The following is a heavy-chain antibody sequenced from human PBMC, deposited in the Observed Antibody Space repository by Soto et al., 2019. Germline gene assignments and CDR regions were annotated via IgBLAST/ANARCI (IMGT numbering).Heavy chain of an antibody. CDR1: GGTFSSYA. CDR2: IIPNSGST. V-gene: IGHV1-2*02. J-gene: IGHJ6*02. Sequence: ASVKVSCKASGGTFSSYAISWVRQAPGQGLEWMGWIIPNSGSTNYAQKFQGRVTMTRDTSISTAYMELSRLRSDDTAVYYCAREPGDSALIPYYGMDVWGQGTTVTVSS. D-gene: IGHD3-10*01. CDR3: AREPGDSALIPYYGMDV.